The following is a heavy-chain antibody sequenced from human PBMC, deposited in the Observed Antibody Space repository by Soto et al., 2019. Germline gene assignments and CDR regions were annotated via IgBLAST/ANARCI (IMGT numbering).Heavy chain of an antibody. J-gene: IGHJ4*02. V-gene: IGHV1-3*01. CDR3: ARGSEPAYSSWYVNGDY. D-gene: IGHD3-22*01. Sequence: QVQHVQSGAEVKKPGASVKLSCKASGYSFGSYAIHWVRQAPGQRPEWMGWINAVNGNTKYSEKFQGRVTITRDTSVSTAYMEVSGLTLEDMAVYYCARGSEPAYSSWYVNGDYWGQGTPVTVSS. CDR2: INAVNGNT. CDR1: GYSFGSYA.